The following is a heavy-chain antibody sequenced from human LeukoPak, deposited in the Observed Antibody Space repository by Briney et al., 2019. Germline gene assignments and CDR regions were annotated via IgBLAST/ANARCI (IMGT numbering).Heavy chain of an antibody. CDR3: AKVVVIIAATGFGFDY. D-gene: IGHD2-15*01. Sequence: AGGSLRLSCAASGFTFSSYGMSWARQAPGKGLEWVSGISGSDSRTYYADSVKGRFTISRDNCKNTLYLQMNSLRAEDTALYYCAKVVVIIAATGFGFDYWGQGILVTVSS. J-gene: IGHJ4*02. CDR1: GFTFSSYG. CDR2: ISGSDSRT. V-gene: IGHV3-23*01.